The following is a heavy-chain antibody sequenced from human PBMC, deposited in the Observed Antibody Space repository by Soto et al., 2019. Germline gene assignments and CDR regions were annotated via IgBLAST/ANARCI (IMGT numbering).Heavy chain of an antibody. CDR3: TRARYCSGGTCFGNFFGP. V-gene: IGHV1-2*02. D-gene: IGHD2-15*01. J-gene: IGHJ5*02. Sequence: ASVKVSCKTSGYTFSGYYIHWVRQAPGQGLEWLGWISPNSGGTNYAQRFQGRVTMTRDTSSSTVYTEMSRLTSDDTAVYYCTRARYCSGGTCFGNFFGPWGQGTLVTVSS. CDR1: GYTFSGYY. CDR2: ISPNSGGT.